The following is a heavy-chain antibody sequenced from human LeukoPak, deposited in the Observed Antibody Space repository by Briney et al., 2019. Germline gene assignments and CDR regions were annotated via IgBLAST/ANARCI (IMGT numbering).Heavy chain of an antibody. D-gene: IGHD3-10*01. V-gene: IGHV3-23*01. CDR1: GFTFSSYA. Sequence: GGSLRLPCAVSGFTFSSYAMSWVRQAPGKGLERVSAISGSGGNTYYADSVKGRFTISRDNSKTTLYLQMNSLRAEDTAVYYCAKGLRGYYGSGSYAWGQGTLVTVSS. J-gene: IGHJ4*02. CDR3: AKGLRGYYGSGSYA. CDR2: ISGSGGNT.